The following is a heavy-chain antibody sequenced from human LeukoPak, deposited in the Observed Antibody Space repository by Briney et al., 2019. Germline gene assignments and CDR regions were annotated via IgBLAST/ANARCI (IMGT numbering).Heavy chain of an antibody. CDR3: VRDLVFVWTPGDDFDF. J-gene: IGHJ4*02. CDR1: GFAFSAYW. V-gene: IGHV3-74*01. D-gene: IGHD3-16*01. Sequence: PGGSLRLSCAASGFAFSAYWMHWVRQAPGEGLEWVARINEDATTISYADSVKGRFIISRDNTKKSLYLRMNNLSAEDTAVYYCVRDLVFVWTPGDDFDFWGQGTLVIASS. CDR2: INEDATTI.